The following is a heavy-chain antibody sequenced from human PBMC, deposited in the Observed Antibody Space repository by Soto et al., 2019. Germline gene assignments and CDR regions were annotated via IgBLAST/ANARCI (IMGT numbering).Heavy chain of an antibody. D-gene: IGHD3-22*01. J-gene: IGHJ3*02. Sequence: QVQLVQSGAEVKKPGASVKVSCKASGYTFTSYGISWVRQAPGQGLEWMGWISAYNGNTNYAQKLQGRVTMTTDTSTSTAYMELRSLRSDDTAVYYCGRGAPPTMIVVEGAFDIWGQGTMVTVSS. V-gene: IGHV1-18*04. CDR1: GYTFTSYG. CDR2: ISAYNGNT. CDR3: GRGAPPTMIVVEGAFDI.